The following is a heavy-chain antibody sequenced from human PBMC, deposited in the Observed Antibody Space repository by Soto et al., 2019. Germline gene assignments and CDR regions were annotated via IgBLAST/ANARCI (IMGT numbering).Heavy chain of an antibody. D-gene: IGHD3-10*01. CDR3: ARSRVRGVIIGSYGMDV. V-gene: IGHV3-53*01. J-gene: IGHJ6*02. Sequence: GGSLRLSCAASGFTVSSNYMSWVRQAPGKGLEWVSVIYSGGSTYYADSVKGRFTISRDNSKNTLYLQMNGLRAEDTAVYYCARSRVRGVIIGSYGMDVWGQGTTVTVSS. CDR1: GFTVSSNY. CDR2: IYSGGST.